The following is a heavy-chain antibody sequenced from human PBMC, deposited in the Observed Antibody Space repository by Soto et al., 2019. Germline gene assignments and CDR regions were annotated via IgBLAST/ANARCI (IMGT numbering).Heavy chain of an antibody. CDR2: ISASGGST. D-gene: IGHD3-3*01. CDR1: GFTFSSYG. V-gene: IGHV3-23*01. J-gene: IGHJ6*02. Sequence: GGSLRLSCAASGFTFSSYGMSWVRQAPGKGLEWGSVISASGGSTYYADCVKGRFIISRDNAKNTLHLQMNSLTAEDTAIYYCAKANTIFGGAIEAYSYYYGMDVWGQGTTVTVSS. CDR3: AKANTIFGGAIEAYSYYYGMDV.